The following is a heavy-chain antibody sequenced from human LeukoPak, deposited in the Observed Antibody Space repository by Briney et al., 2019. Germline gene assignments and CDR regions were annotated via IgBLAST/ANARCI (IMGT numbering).Heavy chain of an antibody. CDR1: GGSISSSNW. V-gene: IGHV4-4*02. Sequence: SETLSLTCAVSGGSISSSNWWSWVRQPPGKGLEWIGEIYHSGSTNYNPSLKSRVTISVDKSKNQFSLKLSSVTAADTAVYYCARAVVTIFGVVLYMDVWGKGTTVTVSS. CDR3: ARAVVTIFGVVLYMDV. J-gene: IGHJ6*03. CDR2: IYHSGST. D-gene: IGHD3-3*01.